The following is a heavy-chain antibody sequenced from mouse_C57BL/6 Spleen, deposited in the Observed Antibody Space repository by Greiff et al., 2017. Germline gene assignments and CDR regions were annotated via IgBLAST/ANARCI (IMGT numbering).Heavy chain of an antibody. J-gene: IGHJ2*01. V-gene: IGHV1-80*01. CDR1: GYAFSSYW. Sequence: VKLQESGAELVKPGASVKISCKASGYAFSSYWMNWVKQRPGKGLEWIGQIYPGDGDTNYNGKFKGKATLTADKSSSTAYMQLSSLTSEDSAVYFSARGGITTVVAPYFDYWGQGTTLTVSS. D-gene: IGHD1-1*01. CDR2: IYPGDGDT. CDR3: ARGGITTVVAPYFDY.